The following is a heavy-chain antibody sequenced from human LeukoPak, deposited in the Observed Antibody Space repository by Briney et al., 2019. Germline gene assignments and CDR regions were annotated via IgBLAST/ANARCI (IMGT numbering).Heavy chain of an antibody. J-gene: IGHJ2*01. CDR2: IYTSGST. CDR1: GGSISSSSYY. D-gene: IGHD6-19*01. Sequence: SQTLSLTCTVSGGSISSSSYYWSWIRQPAGKGLEWIGRIYTSGSTNYNPSLKSRVTISVDTSKNQFSLKLSSVTAADTAVYYCARGRGSGWFYWYFDLWGRGTLVTVSS. V-gene: IGHV4-61*02. CDR3: ARGRGSGWFYWYFDL.